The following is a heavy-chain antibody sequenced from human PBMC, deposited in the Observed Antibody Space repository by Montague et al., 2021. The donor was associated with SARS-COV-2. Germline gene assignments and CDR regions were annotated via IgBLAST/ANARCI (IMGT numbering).Heavy chain of an antibody. V-gene: IGHV6-1*01. J-gene: IGHJ4*02. CDR1: GDSVSRNSAA. Sequence: CAISGDSVSRNSAAWNWIRQSPSRGLEWLGRTYYRSKWYNDYAVSVKSRITINPDTSKNQISLQLNSVTAADTAVYYCARDESLAAAVSTPLMYYYASSDSHWGQGTLVTVSS. CDR2: TYYRSKWYN. D-gene: IGHD3-22*01. CDR3: ARDESLAAAVSTPLMYYYASSDSH.